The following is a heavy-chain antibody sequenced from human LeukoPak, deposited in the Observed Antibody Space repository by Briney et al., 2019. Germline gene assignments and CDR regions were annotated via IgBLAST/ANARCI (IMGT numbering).Heavy chain of an antibody. CDR3: AKLDSPWAARGSFDH. CDR1: GFTFSSYA. J-gene: IGHJ5*02. Sequence: GGSLRLSCAASGFTFSSYAMSWVRQAPGKGLEWVSAISGSGGSTYYADSVKGRFTVSRDNSKNTLSLQMTRLRAEDTAVYYCAKLDSPWAARGSFDHWGQGALVTVSS. V-gene: IGHV3-23*01. CDR2: ISGSGGST. D-gene: IGHD3-10*01.